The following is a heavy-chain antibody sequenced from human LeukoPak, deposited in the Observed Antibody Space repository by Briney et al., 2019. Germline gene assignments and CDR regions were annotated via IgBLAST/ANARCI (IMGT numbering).Heavy chain of an antibody. CDR1: GGSISSYF. D-gene: IGHD2-2*01. Sequence: SETLSLTPTVPGGSISSYFWSWIRQPPGKGLDWIGHIYYNGRANYNPSLLSRFTISADTSKNQSALKLSSVTAADAAVYFCARGYCSGTRCFDYWGQGTLVTVSS. V-gene: IGHV4-59*01. CDR2: IYYNGRA. CDR3: ARGYCSGTRCFDY. J-gene: IGHJ4*02.